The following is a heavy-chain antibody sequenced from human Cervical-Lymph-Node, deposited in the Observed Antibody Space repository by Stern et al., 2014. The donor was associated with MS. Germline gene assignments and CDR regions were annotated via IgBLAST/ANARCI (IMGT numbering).Heavy chain of an antibody. D-gene: IGHD6-19*01. J-gene: IGHJ4*02. CDR3: AGGTVAGLFDF. Sequence: QLQLQESGPGLVKPSQTLSLTCTVSGGSINIGDYYWSWIRHLQGKGLEWIGYIYNIGSYSYNSSLKSRVSISVDTSKNQFSLNLNSMTAADTAVYYCAGGTVAGLFDFWGQGMLVTVSS. CDR1: GGSINIGDYY. V-gene: IGHV4-31*03. CDR2: IYNIGSY.